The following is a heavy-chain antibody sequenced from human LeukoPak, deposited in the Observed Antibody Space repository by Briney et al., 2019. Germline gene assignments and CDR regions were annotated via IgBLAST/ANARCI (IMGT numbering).Heavy chain of an antibody. J-gene: IGHJ4*02. V-gene: IGHV3-33*01. CDR3: GRDPLGVLSYFDY. CDR1: GLIFSYYG. CDR2: IWYDGSNR. D-gene: IGHD3-16*01. Sequence: SGGSLRLSCAASGLIFSYYGMHWGRQAPGKGLEWVAVIWYDGSNRYYADSLKGRFTISRDNYKNTLYLQMNSLTADDTAVYYFGRDPLGVLSYFDYGGQGTLVTVSS.